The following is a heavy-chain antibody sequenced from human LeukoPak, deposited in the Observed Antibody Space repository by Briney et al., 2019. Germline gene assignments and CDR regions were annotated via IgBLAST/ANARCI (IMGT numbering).Heavy chain of an antibody. D-gene: IGHD6-19*01. V-gene: IGHV1-8*01. J-gene: IGHJ5*02. CDR1: GYTFTSYD. CDR3: ARGRRNGWFNWFDP. CDR2: MNPNSGNT. Sequence: ASVKVSCKASGYTFTSYDINWVRQATGQGLEWMGWMNPNSGNTGYAQKFQGRVTMTRNTSIRTAYMELSSLRSEDTAVYYCARGRRNGWFNWFDPWGQGTLVTVSS.